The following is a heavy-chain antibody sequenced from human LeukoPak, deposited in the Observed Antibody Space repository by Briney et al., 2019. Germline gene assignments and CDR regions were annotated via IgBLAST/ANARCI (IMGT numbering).Heavy chain of an antibody. CDR3: ARGAGIVVVPAATATWFDP. J-gene: IGHJ5*02. CDR1: GGSFSGYY. V-gene: IGHV4-34*01. D-gene: IGHD2-2*01. CDR2: INHSGST. Sequence: PSETLSLTCAVYGGSFSGYYWSWIRQPPGKGLEWIGEINHSGSTNYNPSLKSRVTISVDTSKNQFSLKLSSVTPADTAVYYCARGAGIVVVPAATATWFDPWGQGTLVTVSS.